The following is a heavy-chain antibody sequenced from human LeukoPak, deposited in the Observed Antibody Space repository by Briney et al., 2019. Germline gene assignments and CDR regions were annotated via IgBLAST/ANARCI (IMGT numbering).Heavy chain of an antibody. CDR3: ARSHYYDTGMDV. V-gene: IGHV4-31*03. D-gene: IGHD3-22*01. CDR2: IYDSGRP. J-gene: IGHJ6*02. Sequence: SETLSLTCTVSGGSISSGGYYWSWIRQHPGKGLEWIGYIYDSGRPYYNPSLKSRLSISVDTSKNQFSLKLSSVTAADTAVYFCARSHYYDTGMDVWGQGTTVTVSS. CDR1: GGSISSGGYY.